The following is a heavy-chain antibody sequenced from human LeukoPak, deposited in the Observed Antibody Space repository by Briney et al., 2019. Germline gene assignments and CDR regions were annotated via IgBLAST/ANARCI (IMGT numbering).Heavy chain of an antibody. CDR3: ARDRSDIVVVPAAMGDY. CDR1: GFALRSYT. CDR2: ISSTSAYI. V-gene: IGHV3-21*01. D-gene: IGHD2-2*01. J-gene: IGHJ4*02. Sequence: GESLRLSCAASGFALRSYTVTWVRQAPGKGLEWVSSISSTSAYIYYAESVKGRFTISRDNAKNSLYLQMNSLRAEDTAVYYCARDRSDIVVVPAAMGDYWGQGTLVTVSS.